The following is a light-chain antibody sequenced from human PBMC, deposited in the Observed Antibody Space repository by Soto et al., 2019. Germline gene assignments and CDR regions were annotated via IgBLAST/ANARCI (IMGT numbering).Light chain of an antibody. V-gene: IGLV2-8*01. CDR2: EVS. J-gene: IGLJ3*02. Sequence: QSALTQPPSASGSPGQSVTISCTGTSSDVGGYNYVSWYQQHPGKAPKLMIYEVSTRPSGVPDRFSGSKSGNTASLTVSGLQAEDEADYYCSSYAGSNNSWVFGGGTQLTVL. CDR1: SSDVGGYNY. CDR3: SSYAGSNNSWV.